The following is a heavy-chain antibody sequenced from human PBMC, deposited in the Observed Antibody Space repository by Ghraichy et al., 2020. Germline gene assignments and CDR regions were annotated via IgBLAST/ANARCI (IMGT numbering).Heavy chain of an antibody. V-gene: IGHV4-4*09. CDR3: ASYRLRYSGSYLFHY. CDR1: GGSISSYY. Sequence: SQTLSLTCTVSGGSISSYYWSWIRQPPGKGLEWIGYIYTSGSTNYNPSLKSRVTISVDTSKNQFSLKLSSVTAADTAVYYCASYRLRYSGSYLFHYWGQGTLVTVSS. J-gene: IGHJ4*02. D-gene: IGHD1-26*01. CDR2: IYTSGST.